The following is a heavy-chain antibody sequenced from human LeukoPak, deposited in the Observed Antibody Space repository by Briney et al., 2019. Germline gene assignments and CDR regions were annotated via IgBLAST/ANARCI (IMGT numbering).Heavy chain of an antibody. Sequence: SETLSLTCTVSGGSICGTTYYWGWLRQPPGKGREWVVGIYYTGGTYYNPCLKTCVTLSVDTSKNQFSLNLTSVTAGDTAVYYCARHPNQPTNTRGTLFDPWGQGTLVTVSS. D-gene: IGHD1-14*01. CDR1: GGSICGTTYY. J-gene: IGHJ5*02. V-gene: IGHV4-39*01. CDR3: ARHPNQPTNTRGTLFDP. CDR2: IYYTGGT.